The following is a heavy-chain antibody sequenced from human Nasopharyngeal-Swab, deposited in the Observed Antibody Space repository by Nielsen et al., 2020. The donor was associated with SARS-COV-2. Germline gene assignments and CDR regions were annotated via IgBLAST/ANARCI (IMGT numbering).Heavy chain of an antibody. Sequence: GSLRLSCTVSGGSISSSSYYWGWIRQPPGKGLEWIGSIYYSGSTYYNPSLKSRVTISVDTSKNQFSLKLSSVTAADTAVYYCARRDDYGDYYGRIDPWGQGTLVTVSS. D-gene: IGHD4-17*01. CDR2: IYYSGST. J-gene: IGHJ5*02. CDR1: GGSISSSSYY. CDR3: ARRDDYGDYYGRIDP. V-gene: IGHV4-39*07.